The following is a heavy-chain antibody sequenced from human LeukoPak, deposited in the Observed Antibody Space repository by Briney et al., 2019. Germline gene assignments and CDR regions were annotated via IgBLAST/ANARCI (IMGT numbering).Heavy chain of an antibody. CDR3: ARASIGYCSSTSCYPYYYYYYMDV. CDR1: GGSISSYY. V-gene: IGHV4-59*01. Sequence: PSETLSLTCTVSGGSISSYYWSWIRQPPGEGLEWIGYIYYSGSTNYNPSLKSRVTISVDTSKNQSSLKLSSVTAADTAVYYCARASIGYCSSTSCYPYYYYYYMDVWGKGTTVTVSS. D-gene: IGHD2-2*01. J-gene: IGHJ6*03. CDR2: IYYSGST.